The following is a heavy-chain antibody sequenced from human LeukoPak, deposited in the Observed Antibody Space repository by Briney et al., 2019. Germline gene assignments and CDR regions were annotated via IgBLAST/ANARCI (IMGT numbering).Heavy chain of an antibody. D-gene: IGHD6-25*01. Sequence: PGGSLRLSCAGSGFIVSNNYMTWVRQAPGKGLEWVADINQNGGQSYYVDSVKGRFTLSRDNAKNSLFLQLNSLRAEDTAVYYCVKNSGWNCLDYWGQGITVIVSS. J-gene: IGHJ4*02. CDR1: GFIVSNNY. CDR3: VKNSGWNCLDY. V-gene: IGHV3-7*03. CDR2: INQNGGQS.